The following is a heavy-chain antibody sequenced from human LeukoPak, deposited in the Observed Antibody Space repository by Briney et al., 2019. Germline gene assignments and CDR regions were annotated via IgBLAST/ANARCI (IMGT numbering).Heavy chain of an antibody. V-gene: IGHV4-59*11. J-gene: IGHJ4*02. Sequence: PSETLSLTCTVSGGSISSHYWSWIRQTPGKGLESVGYMYYTGSTNYNPPLKSRVTISLDTSKNQFSLTLTSVTADHTAVYFCARVLPGGYSYGAADHWGQGTLVIVSS. D-gene: IGHD5-18*01. CDR3: ARVLPGGYSYGAADH. CDR2: MYYTGST. CDR1: GGSISSHY.